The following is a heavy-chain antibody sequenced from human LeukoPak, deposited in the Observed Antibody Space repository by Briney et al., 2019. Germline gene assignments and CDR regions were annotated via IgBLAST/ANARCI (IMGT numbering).Heavy chain of an antibody. J-gene: IGHJ4*02. V-gene: IGHV3-23*01. D-gene: IGHD1-26*01. Sequence: PGGSLRLSCAASGLTFSSYAMSWVRQAPGKGLEWVSAISGSGGSTYYADSVKGRFTISRDNSKNTLYLQMNSLRAEDTAVYYCASGYSGSCFTYWGQGTLVTVSS. CDR3: ASGYSGSCFTY. CDR1: GLTFSSYA. CDR2: ISGSGGST.